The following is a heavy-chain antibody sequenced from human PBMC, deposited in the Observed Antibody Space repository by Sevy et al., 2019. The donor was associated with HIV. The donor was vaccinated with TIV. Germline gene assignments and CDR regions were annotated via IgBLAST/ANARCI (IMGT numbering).Heavy chain of an antibody. V-gene: IGHV4-34*01. CDR2: INHSGST. D-gene: IGHD2-2*01. CDR1: GGSFSGYY. CDR3: TRHCSSTTCSHAFDI. J-gene: IGHJ3*02. Sequence: SETLSLTCDVYGGSFSGYYWSWIRQPPGKGLKWIGEINHSGSTNYNPSLKSRVTISEDTSKNQFSLKLSSVTAADTAVYYCTRHCSSTTCSHAFDIWGQGTMVTVSS.